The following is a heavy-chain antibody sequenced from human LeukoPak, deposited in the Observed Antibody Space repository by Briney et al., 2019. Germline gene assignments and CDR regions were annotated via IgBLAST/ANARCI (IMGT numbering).Heavy chain of an antibody. D-gene: IGHD2-15*01. CDR2: VSAYADDT. Sequence: ASVKVSCKASGYTFTNYGISWVRQAPGQGLEWMGWVSAYADDTNYVEKFQGRITMTTDTFTNTAYVELRSLKSDDTAVYYCARDCIGCHGFDYWGQGTLVTVSS. CDR3: ARDCIGCHGFDY. CDR1: GYTFTNYG. V-gene: IGHV1-18*01. J-gene: IGHJ4*02.